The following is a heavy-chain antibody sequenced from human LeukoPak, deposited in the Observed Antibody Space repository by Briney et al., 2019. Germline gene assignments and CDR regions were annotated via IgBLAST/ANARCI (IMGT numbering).Heavy chain of an antibody. CDR3: ARQGHNSFDY. V-gene: IGHV5-10-1*01. J-gene: IGHJ4*02. CDR1: GYSFTSYW. Sequence: GESLKISCKGSGYSFTSYWISWVRQMPGEGLEWMGRIYWSDSYTNYSPSFQGHVTISADKSISTAYLQWSTLKASDTAMYYCARQGHNSFDYWGQGTLVTVSS. CDR2: IYWSDSYT.